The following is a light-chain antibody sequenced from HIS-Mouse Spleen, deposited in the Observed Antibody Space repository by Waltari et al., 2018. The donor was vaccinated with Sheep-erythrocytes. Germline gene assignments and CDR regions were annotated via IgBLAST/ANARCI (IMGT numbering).Light chain of an antibody. Sequence: QSALTQPASLSGSPGPSLTISCTGTSSEVGSYTLVPWYQQHPGKAPKLMIYEGSKRPSGVSNRFSGSKSGNTASLTISGLQAEDEADYYCCSYAGSSTLVFGGGTKLTVL. CDR2: EGS. J-gene: IGLJ2*01. CDR1: SSEVGSYTL. V-gene: IGLV2-23*01. CDR3: CSYAGSSTLV.